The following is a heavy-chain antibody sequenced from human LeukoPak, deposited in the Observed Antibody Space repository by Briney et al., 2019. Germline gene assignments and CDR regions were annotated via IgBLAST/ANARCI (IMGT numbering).Heavy chain of an antibody. D-gene: IGHD2-15*01. V-gene: IGHV3-30-3*01. CDR1: GFTFSSYA. J-gene: IGHJ4*02. CDR3: ARTTRIFFPTSGFDY. Sequence: PGESLRLSCAASGFTFSSYAMHWVRQAPGKGLEWVAVTLYDGSNKYYADSVKGRFTISRDNSKNTLYLQMNSLRVEDTAVYYCARTTRIFFPTSGFDYWGQGTLVTVSS. CDR2: TLYDGSNK.